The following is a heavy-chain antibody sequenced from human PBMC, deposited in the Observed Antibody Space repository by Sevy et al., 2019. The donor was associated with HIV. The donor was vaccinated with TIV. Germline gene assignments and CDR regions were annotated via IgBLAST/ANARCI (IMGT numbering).Heavy chain of an antibody. Sequence: GGSLRLSCAASGFTFSDYYMSWIRQAPGKGLEWVSYISSSGSTMYYADSVKGRFTISRDNAKNSLYLQMNSLRAEDTAVYYCARDVASAAPYDYWGQGTLVTVSS. D-gene: IGHD6-13*01. CDR1: GFTFSDYY. CDR2: ISSSGSTM. CDR3: ARDVASAAPYDY. J-gene: IGHJ4*02. V-gene: IGHV3-11*01.